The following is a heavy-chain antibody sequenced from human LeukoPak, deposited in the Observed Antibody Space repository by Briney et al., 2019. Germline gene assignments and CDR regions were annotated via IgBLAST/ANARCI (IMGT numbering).Heavy chain of an antibody. CDR1: GFTFSSYS. V-gene: IGHV3-48*01. CDR3: AKDGFWSGYGYFDY. CDR2: ISGSSITI. J-gene: IGHJ4*02. Sequence: QSGGFLRLSCAASGFTFSSYSMNRVRQAPGRGLEWVAYISGSSITIYYADSVKGRFTISRDNAKNSLYLQMNSLRAEDTAVYYCAKDGFWSGYGYFDYWGQGTLVTVSS. D-gene: IGHD3-3*01.